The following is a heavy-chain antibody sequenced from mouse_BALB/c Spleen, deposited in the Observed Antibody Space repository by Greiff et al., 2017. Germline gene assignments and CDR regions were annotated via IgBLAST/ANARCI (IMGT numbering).Heavy chain of an antibody. CDR3: ARRRESYAMDY. CDR2: IYWDDDK. V-gene: IGHV8-12*01. Sequence: QVTLKVSGPGILQPSQTLSLTCSFSGFSLSTSGMGVSWIRQPSGKGLEWLAHIYWDDDKRYNPSLKSRLTISKDTSRNQVFLKITSVDTADTATYYCARRRESYAMDYWGQGTSVTVSS. CDR1: GFSLSTSGMG. J-gene: IGHJ4*01.